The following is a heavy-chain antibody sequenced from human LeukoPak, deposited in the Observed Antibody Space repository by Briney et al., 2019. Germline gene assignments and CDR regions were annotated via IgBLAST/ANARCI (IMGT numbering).Heavy chain of an antibody. CDR3: ARHFTYYYGSEVDY. CDR2: IYYSGST. Sequence: SETLSLTCTVSGSSISSSSYYWGWIRQPPGKGLEWIGSIYYSGSTYYNPSLKSRVTISVDTSKNQFSLKLSSVTAADTAVYYCARHFTYYYGSEVDYWGQGTLVTVSS. CDR1: GSSISSSSYY. V-gene: IGHV4-39*01. J-gene: IGHJ4*02. D-gene: IGHD3-10*01.